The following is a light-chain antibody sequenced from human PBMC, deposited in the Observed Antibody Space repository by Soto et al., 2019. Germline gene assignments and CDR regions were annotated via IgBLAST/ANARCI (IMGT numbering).Light chain of an antibody. CDR3: QQYGSSPLT. CDR1: QSVSSK. CDR2: GAS. V-gene: IGKV3-20*01. Sequence: EIVLTQSPATLSVSLWERATLSCRASQSVSSKLAWYQQKPGQAPRLLVYGASSRATGIPDRFSGSGSGADFTLILSRLEPEDFAVYYCQQYGSSPLTFGGGTKVDIK. J-gene: IGKJ4*01.